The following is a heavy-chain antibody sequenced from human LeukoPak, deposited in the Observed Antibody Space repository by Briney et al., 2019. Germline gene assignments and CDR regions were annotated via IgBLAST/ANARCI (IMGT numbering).Heavy chain of an antibody. J-gene: IGHJ4*02. CDR1: GFTFSSYA. Sequence: GRSLRLSCAASGFTFSSYAMHWVRQAPGKGLEWVAVISYDGSNKYYADSVKGRFTISRDNSKSTLYLQMNSLRAEDTAVYYCARGETPIAAAGIRYWGQGTLVTVSS. CDR3: ARGETPIAAAGIRY. CDR2: ISYDGSNK. D-gene: IGHD6-13*01. V-gene: IGHV3-30*04.